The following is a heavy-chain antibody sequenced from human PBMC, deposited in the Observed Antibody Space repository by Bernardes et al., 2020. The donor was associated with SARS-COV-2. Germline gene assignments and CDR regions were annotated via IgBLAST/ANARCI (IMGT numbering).Heavy chain of an antibody. V-gene: IGHV1-24*01. D-gene: IGHD4-17*01. Sequence: ASVKVSCKVSGYTLTELSMHWVRQAPGKGLEWMGGFDPEDGETIYAQKFQGRVTMTEDTSTDTAYMELSSLRSEDTAVYYCATGPPTVTRYRGSWFDPWGQGTLVPVAS. CDR1: GYTLTELS. CDR3: ATGPPTVTRYRGSWFDP. J-gene: IGHJ5*02. CDR2: FDPEDGET.